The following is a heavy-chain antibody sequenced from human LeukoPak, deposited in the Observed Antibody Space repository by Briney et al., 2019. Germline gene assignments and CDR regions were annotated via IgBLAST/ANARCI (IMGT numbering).Heavy chain of an antibody. Sequence: PSETLSLTCTVSGGSISSYYWSWIRQPPGKGLEWIGYIYYSGSTNYNPSLKSRVTISVDTSKNQFSLKLSSVTAADTAVYYCARGEWLVPPYYYYGMDVWGKGTTVTVSS. J-gene: IGHJ6*04. V-gene: IGHV4-59*01. CDR2: IYYSGST. D-gene: IGHD6-19*01. CDR1: GGSISSYY. CDR3: ARGEWLVPPYYYYGMDV.